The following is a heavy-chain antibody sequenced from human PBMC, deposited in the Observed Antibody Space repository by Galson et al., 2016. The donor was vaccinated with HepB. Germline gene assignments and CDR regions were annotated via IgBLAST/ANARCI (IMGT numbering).Heavy chain of an antibody. D-gene: IGHD2-8*02. CDR3: AGYCTVGTCKFAGYDAFDI. CDR2: IYHSGDT. V-gene: IGHV4-4*02. J-gene: IGHJ3*02. CDR1: GGSISSTTNW. Sequence: SETLSLTCTVSGGSISSTTNWWSWVRQSPGQGLEWIGEIYHSGDTNYNPSLKSRATISVDTSRNQFSLSLSSVTAADTAVYYCAGYCTVGTCKFAGYDAFDIWGQGTTVTVSS.